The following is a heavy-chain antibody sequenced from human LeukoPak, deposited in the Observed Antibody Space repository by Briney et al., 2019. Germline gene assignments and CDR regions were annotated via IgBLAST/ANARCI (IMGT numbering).Heavy chain of an antibody. J-gene: IGHJ4*02. CDR3: ARHRGYNSGWSTDY. CDR2: IYPGDSDT. CDR1: GYSFTSYW. Sequence: GEPLKISCEGSGYSFTSYWIAWVRQMPGKGLEWMGIIYPGDSDTRYSPSFQGQVTISADKTISTAYLQWSSLKASDTAMYYCARHRGYNSGWSTDYWGQGTLVTVSS. V-gene: IGHV5-51*01. D-gene: IGHD6-19*01.